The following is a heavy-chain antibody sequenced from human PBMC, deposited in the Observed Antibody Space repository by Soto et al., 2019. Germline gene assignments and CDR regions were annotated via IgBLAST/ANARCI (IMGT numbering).Heavy chain of an antibody. CDR3: ARDLGFAPSGMDF. Sequence: GSLRLSCAASGFTFSSYSMNWVRQAPGKGLEWVSYISSSSSSTIYYADSVKGRFTISRDNAKNSLYLQMNSLRDEDTAVYYCARDLGFAPSGMDFWGQGTTVTVSS. V-gene: IGHV3-48*02. CDR1: GFTFSSYS. CDR2: ISSSSSSTI. D-gene: IGHD2-2*03. J-gene: IGHJ6*02.